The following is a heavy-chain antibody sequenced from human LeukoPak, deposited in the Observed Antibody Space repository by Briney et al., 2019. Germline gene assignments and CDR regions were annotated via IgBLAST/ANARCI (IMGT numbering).Heavy chain of an antibody. D-gene: IGHD3-16*01. Sequence: SGTLSLTCAVSGDSISSDNWWSWVRQPPGKGLEWIGEIYHSGNTNYNPSLRSRVTISVDKSKNQLSLKMSSVTAADTAVYYCARHGGGFFFHYWGQGTLVTVSS. J-gene: IGHJ4*02. CDR3: ARHGGGFFFHY. CDR2: IYHSGNT. V-gene: IGHV4-4*02. CDR1: GDSISSDNW.